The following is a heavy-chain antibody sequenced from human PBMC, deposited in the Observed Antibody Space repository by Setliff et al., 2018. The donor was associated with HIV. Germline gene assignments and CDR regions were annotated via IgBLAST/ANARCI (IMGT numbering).Heavy chain of an antibody. D-gene: IGHD2-2*01. CDR3: ARLDCSSSSGFVDY. J-gene: IGHJ4*02. CDR1: GGSIGVDC. Sequence: PSETLSLTCTVSGGSIGVDCWSWIRQPPGKGLEWIGYIYTSGSTNYNPSLKSRVTISVDTSKNQFSLKLSSVTAADTAVYYCARLDCSSSSGFVDYWGQGTLVTVSS. CDR2: IYTSGST. V-gene: IGHV4-4*09.